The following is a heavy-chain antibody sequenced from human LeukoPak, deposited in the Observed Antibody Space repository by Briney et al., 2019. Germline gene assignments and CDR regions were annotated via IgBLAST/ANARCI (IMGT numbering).Heavy chain of an antibody. Sequence: GGSLRLSCAASGFTFSSYGMHWVRRAPGKGLEWVAFIRYDGSNKYYADSVKGRFTISRDNSKNTLYLQMNSLRAEDTAVYYCAKARGQWLVDFDYWGQGTLVTVSS. D-gene: IGHD6-19*01. CDR2: IRYDGSNK. CDR1: GFTFSSYG. J-gene: IGHJ4*02. V-gene: IGHV3-30*02. CDR3: AKARGQWLVDFDY.